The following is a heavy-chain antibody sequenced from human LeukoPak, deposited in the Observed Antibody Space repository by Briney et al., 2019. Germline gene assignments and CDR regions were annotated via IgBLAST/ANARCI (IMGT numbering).Heavy chain of an antibody. CDR1: GYTFTSCD. CDR2: MNPNSGNT. CDR3: VRPRGLYYFDY. Sequence: ASVKVSCKASGYTFTSCDINWVRQATGQGLEWMGWMNPNSGNTGYAQKFQGRVTMTRNTSISTAYMELSSLRSEDTAVYYCVRPRGLYYFDYWGQGTLVTVSS. J-gene: IGHJ4*02. V-gene: IGHV1-8*01.